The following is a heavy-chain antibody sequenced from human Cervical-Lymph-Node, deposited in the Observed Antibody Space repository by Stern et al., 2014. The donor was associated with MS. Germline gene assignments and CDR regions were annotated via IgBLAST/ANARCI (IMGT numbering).Heavy chain of an antibody. J-gene: IGHJ3*02. V-gene: IGHV3-11*01. CDR1: GFTFSDSY. CDR2: ISSSGDTI. CDR3: VRGWEPRQDGPIDI. Sequence: QVQLVESGGGLVKPGGSLRLSCAASGFTFSDSYMTWIRQTPGKGLEWVSYISSSGDTIKYAESVKGRFTVSRDNAKNSLSLQMSSLRVEDTAVYYCVRGWEPRQDGPIDIWGQGTMVTVSS. D-gene: IGHD1-14*01.